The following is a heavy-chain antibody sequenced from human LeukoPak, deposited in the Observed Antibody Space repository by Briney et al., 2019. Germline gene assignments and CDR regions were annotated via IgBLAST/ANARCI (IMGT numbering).Heavy chain of an antibody. CDR1: GYTFTKHC. D-gene: IGHD1-7*01. V-gene: IGHV1-2*02. J-gene: IGHJ4*02. Sequence: ASVKVSCKASGYTFTKHCISWVRQAPGQGLQYMGWIHPASANTVYAQMFHGRVTLTRDTPATTTYMELSGLRSDDTAVYYCARDLRPANLWGQGTLVTVSS. CDR2: IHPASANT. CDR3: ARDLRPANL.